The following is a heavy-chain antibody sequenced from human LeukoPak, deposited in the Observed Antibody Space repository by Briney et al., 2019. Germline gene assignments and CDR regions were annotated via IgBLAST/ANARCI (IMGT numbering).Heavy chain of an antibody. CDR3: ASQNGVAVASRGPYYYYYMDV. CDR1: GYTFTGYY. Sequence: ASVKVSCKASGYTFTGYYMHWVRQAPGQGLEWMGRINPNSGGTNYAQKFQGKVTMTRDTSISTAYMELSRLRSGDTAVYYCASQNGVAVASRGPYYYYYMDVWGKGTTVTVSS. D-gene: IGHD6-19*01. J-gene: IGHJ6*03. CDR2: INPNSGGT. V-gene: IGHV1-2*06.